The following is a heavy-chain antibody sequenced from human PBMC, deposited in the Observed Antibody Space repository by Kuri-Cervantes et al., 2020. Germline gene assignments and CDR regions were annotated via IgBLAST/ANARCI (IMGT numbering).Heavy chain of an antibody. Sequence: GESLKISCTASGFTFGDYAMSWVRQAPGKGLEWVGFIRSKAYGGTTEYAASVKGRFTISRDDSKSIAYLQMNSLKTEDTAVYYCTRVRYCSGGSCPYYYYYMDVWGKGTTVTVSS. CDR1: GFTFGDYA. J-gene: IGHJ6*03. CDR3: TRVRYCSGGSCPYYYYYMDV. D-gene: IGHD2-15*01. V-gene: IGHV3-49*04. CDR2: IRSKAYGGTT.